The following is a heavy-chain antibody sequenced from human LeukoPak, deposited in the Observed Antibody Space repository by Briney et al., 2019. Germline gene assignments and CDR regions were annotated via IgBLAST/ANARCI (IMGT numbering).Heavy chain of an antibody. CDR3: AKEQLRYSSGSDY. CDR2: IRSKAYGGTT. CDR1: VFTFGDYS. D-gene: IGHD6-19*01. V-gene: IGHV3-49*03. J-gene: IGHJ4*02. Sequence: GGSLRLSCTASVFTFGDYSMSWFRQAPWKGLEWVGFIRSKAYGGTTEYAASVKGRFTISRDDSKSIAYLQMNSLKTEDTAVYYCAKEQLRYSSGSDYWGQGTLVTVSS.